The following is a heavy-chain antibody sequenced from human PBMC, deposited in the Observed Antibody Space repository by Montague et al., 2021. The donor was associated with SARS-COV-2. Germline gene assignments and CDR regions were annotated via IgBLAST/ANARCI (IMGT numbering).Heavy chain of an antibody. CDR2: YN. V-gene: IGHV6-1*01. D-gene: IGHD5-24*01. J-gene: IGHJ6*02. CDR3: TRGRDGNYNVMDV. Sequence: YNDYAVSVRGRVTINPDTSKNPFSLQLNSVTPEDTAIYYCTRGRDGNYNVMDVWGQGTTVTVS.